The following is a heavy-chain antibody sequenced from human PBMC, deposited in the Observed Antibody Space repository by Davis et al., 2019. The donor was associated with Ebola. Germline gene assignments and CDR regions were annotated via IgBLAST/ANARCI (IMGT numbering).Heavy chain of an antibody. CDR2: IIPIFGTA. D-gene: IGHD6-13*01. J-gene: IGHJ5*02. Sequence: KISCKGSGYSFTSYWISWVRQAPGQGLEWMGGIIPIFGTANYAQKFQGRVTITADESTSTAYMELSSLRSEDTAVYYCASSRGARSSSWYTDNWFDPWGQGTLVTVSS. CDR3: ASSRGARSSSWYTDNWFDP. V-gene: IGHV1-69*01. CDR1: GYSFTSYW.